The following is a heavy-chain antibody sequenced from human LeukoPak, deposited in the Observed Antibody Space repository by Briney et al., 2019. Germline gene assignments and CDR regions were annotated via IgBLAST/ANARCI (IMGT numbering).Heavy chain of an antibody. CDR1: GFTFSDYY. D-gene: IGHD4-23*01. Sequence: GGSLRLSCAASGFTFSDYYMSWIRQAPGKGLEWVSYISSSGSTIYYADSVKGRFTISRDNAKNTLYLQMNSLRAEDTAVYYCATGGTLNQPYYFDYWGQGTLVTVSS. V-gene: IGHV3-11*01. J-gene: IGHJ4*02. CDR2: ISSSGSTI. CDR3: ATGGTLNQPYYFDY.